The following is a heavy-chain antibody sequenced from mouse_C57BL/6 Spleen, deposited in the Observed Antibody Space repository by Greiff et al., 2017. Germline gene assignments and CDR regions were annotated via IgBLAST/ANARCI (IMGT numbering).Heavy chain of an antibody. Sequence: VKLQQPGAELVKPGASVKVSCKASGYTFTSYWMHWVKQRPGQGLEWIGRIHPSDSDTNYNQKFKGKATLTVDKSSSTAYMQLSSLTSEDSAVYYCASYYYERGFAYWGQGTLVTVSA. CDR3: ASYYYERGFAY. V-gene: IGHV1-74*01. CDR2: IHPSDSDT. D-gene: IGHD1-1*01. CDR1: GYTFTSYW. J-gene: IGHJ3*01.